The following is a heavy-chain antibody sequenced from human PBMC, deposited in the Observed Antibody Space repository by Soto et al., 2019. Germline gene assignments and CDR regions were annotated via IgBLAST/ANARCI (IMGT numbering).Heavy chain of an antibody. CDR1: GGTFSSYA. CDR3: ARGPPCTNGVCYTLNYFDY. D-gene: IGHD2-8*01. J-gene: IGHJ4*02. CDR2: IIPIFGTA. V-gene: IGHV1-69*12. Sequence: QVQLVQSGAEVKKPGSSVKVSCKASGGTFSSYAISWVRQAPGQGLEWMGGIIPIFGTANYAQKFQGRVTMTADESTSTAYMELSSLRSEDTAVYYCARGPPCTNGVCYTLNYFDYWGQGTLVTVSS.